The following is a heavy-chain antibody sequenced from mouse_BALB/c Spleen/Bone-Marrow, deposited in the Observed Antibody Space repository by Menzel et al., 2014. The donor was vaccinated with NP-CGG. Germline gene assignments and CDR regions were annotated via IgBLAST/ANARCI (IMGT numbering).Heavy chain of an antibody. V-gene: IGHV14-3*02. CDR3: ARNTQFAY. J-gene: IGHJ3*01. Sequence: EVQGVESGAEPVKPGASVKLSCTASGFNIKDTYMHWVKQRPEQGLEWIGRIDPANGNTKYDPKFQGKATITADTSSNTAYLQLSSLTSEDTAVYYCARNTQFAYWGQGTLVTVSA. CDR2: IDPANGNT. D-gene: IGHD5-1-1*01. CDR1: GFNIKDTY.